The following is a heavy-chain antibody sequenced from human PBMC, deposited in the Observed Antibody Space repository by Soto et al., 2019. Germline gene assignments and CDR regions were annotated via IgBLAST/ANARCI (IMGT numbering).Heavy chain of an antibody. CDR3: ASSQQFDS. J-gene: IGHJ5*01. Sequence: QVQLVQSGAEVKKPGASVKVSCKASGYTFTSYGINWVRQAPGQGLEWMGWINTYDGNTNHAQKFQGRVTMTTDTPTSTAYMELRSLSADDTGVYYCASSQQFDSWGQGTLVTASS. D-gene: IGHD6-13*01. CDR2: INTYDGNT. V-gene: IGHV1-18*01. CDR1: GYTFTSYG.